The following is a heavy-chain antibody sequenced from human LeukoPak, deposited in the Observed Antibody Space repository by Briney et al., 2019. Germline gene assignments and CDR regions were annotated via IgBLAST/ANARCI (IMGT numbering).Heavy chain of an antibody. CDR3: ARDHGLRYFDWLLVDALDI. CDR2: ISAYNGNT. Sequence: ASVKVSCKASGYTFTSYGNSWVRQAPGQGLEWMGWISAYNGNTNYAQKLQGRVTMTTDTSTSTAYMELRSLRSDDTAVYYCARDHGLRYFDWLLVDALDIWGQGTMVTVSS. V-gene: IGHV1-18*01. J-gene: IGHJ3*02. D-gene: IGHD3-9*01. CDR1: GYTFTSYG.